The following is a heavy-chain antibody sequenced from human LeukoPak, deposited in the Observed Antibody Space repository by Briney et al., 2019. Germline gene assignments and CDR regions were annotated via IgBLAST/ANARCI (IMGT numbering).Heavy chain of an antibody. Sequence: SETLSLTCAVYGGSFSGYYWSWIRQPPGKGLEWIGEINHSGSTNYNPSLKSRVTISVDTSKNQFSLKLSSVTAADTAVYYCARRFAVNPRYAFDIWGPGTMVTVSS. CDR1: GGSFSGYY. CDR2: INHSGST. V-gene: IGHV4-34*01. CDR3: ARRFAVNPRYAFDI. D-gene: IGHD4-17*01. J-gene: IGHJ3*02.